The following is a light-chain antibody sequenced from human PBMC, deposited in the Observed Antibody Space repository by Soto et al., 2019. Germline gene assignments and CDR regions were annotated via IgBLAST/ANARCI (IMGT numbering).Light chain of an antibody. V-gene: IGLV2-14*01. J-gene: IGLJ2*01. Sequence: QSVLTQPASVSGSPGQSITISCTGTSSDVGGYNYVSWYQQHPGKAPKLMIYDVSNRPSGVSNRFSGSKSGNTASLTISGLQAEYEADYYCRSYTSGSNLVFGGGTKVTVL. CDR1: SSDVGGYNY. CDR3: RSYTSGSNLV. CDR2: DVS.